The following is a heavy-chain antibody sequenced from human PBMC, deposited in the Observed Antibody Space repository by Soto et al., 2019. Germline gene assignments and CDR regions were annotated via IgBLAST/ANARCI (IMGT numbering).Heavy chain of an antibody. CDR2: IKQDGSEK. D-gene: IGHD6-13*01. V-gene: IGHV3-7*01. Sequence: PGGSLRLSCAASGFSFSSYLLSWIRQAPGKGLEWVANIKQDGSEKYYMDSMKGRFTISRDNAKESMYLQMNSLRVEDTAVYYCARGWHMAAGTRNWYFDLWGRGILVTVSS. J-gene: IGHJ2*01. CDR3: ARGWHMAAGTRNWYFDL. CDR1: GFSFSSYL.